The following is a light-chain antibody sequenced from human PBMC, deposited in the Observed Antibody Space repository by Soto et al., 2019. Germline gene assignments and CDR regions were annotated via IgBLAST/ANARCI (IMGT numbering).Light chain of an antibody. CDR2: GAS. CDR1: QSVSSSY. J-gene: IGKJ1*01. Sequence: EIVLTQSPGTLSLSPGERATLSCRASQSVSSSYLAWYQQKPGKAPRLLIYGASSRATGIPDRFSGSGSGTDFTLTISRLEPEDFAVYYCQQYDGSPRTFGQGTKVEIK. V-gene: IGKV3-20*01. CDR3: QQYDGSPRT.